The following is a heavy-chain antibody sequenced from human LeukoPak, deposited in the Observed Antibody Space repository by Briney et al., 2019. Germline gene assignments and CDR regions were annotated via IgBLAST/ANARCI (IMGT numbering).Heavy chain of an antibody. J-gene: IGHJ5*02. Sequence: ASVKVSCQASGYTFPSYDINWVRQATGQGLEWMGWMNPNSGNTGYAQKFQGRVTMTRNTSISTAYMELSSLRSEDTAVYYCARRLGITIFGVVIIRRNWFDPWGQGTLVTVSS. CDR1: GYTFPSYD. D-gene: IGHD3-3*01. CDR2: MNPNSGNT. CDR3: ARRLGITIFGVVIIRRNWFDP. V-gene: IGHV1-8*01.